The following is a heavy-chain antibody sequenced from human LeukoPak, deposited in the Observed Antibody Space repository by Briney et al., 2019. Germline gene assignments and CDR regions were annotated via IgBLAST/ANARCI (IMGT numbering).Heavy chain of an antibody. V-gene: IGHV4-61*01. CDR3: ARGLQPSERWFDR. Sequence: SDTLSLTCTVSGDSVSSENYHWTWIRQPPGKGLECIGYIYYSGSANYNPSLKSRVTMSVDTSKNQFSLRLNSVTAADTAVYFCARGLQPSERWFDRWGQGTLVTVSS. CDR1: GDSVSSENYH. D-gene: IGHD4-11*01. CDR2: IYYSGSA. J-gene: IGHJ5*02.